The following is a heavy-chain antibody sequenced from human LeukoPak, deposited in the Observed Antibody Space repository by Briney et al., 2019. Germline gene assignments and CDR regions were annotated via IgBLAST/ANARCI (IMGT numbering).Heavy chain of an antibody. CDR1: GFTVATNY. D-gene: IGHD3-3*02. Sequence: GGSLRLSCTASGFTVATNYMNWVRQPPGKGLEWVSILYSGADTYYADSVKGRLVVSRDSSKNMLFLHMNALRPEDTAVYYCARIGDHFHWYLDLWGRGTLVTVSS. J-gene: IGHJ2*01. V-gene: IGHV3-53*01. CDR3: ARIGDHFHWYLDL. CDR2: LYSGADT.